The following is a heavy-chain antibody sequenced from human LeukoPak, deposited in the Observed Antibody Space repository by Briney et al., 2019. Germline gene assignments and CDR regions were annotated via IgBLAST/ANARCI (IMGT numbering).Heavy chain of an antibody. J-gene: IGHJ4*02. CDR2: IKQDGSEK. V-gene: IGHV3-7*04. CDR1: GFTFSRYW. Sequence: GGTLRLSCAASGFTFSRYWMSWVRQAPAKGLEWVANIKQDGSEKYYVDSVKGRSTISRDNAKNSLYLQMNSLRAEDTAVYYCVRDISGWYEFDYWGQGTLVTVSS. CDR3: VRDISGWYEFDY. D-gene: IGHD6-19*01.